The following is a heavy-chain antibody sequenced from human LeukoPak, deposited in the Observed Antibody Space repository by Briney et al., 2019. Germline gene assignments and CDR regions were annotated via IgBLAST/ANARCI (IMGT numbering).Heavy chain of an antibody. V-gene: IGHV3-53*01. Sequence: PGGSLRLSCAASGFTVSSSYMSWVRQAPGRGLEWVSVIYSGGSTYYADSVKGRFTISRDNSKNTLYLQMNSLRAEDTAVYYCARDLRQSGTSLYYIDYWGQGTLVTVSS. CDR2: IYSGGST. D-gene: IGHD2-2*01. CDR1: GFTVSSSY. J-gene: IGHJ4*02. CDR3: ARDLRQSGTSLYYIDY.